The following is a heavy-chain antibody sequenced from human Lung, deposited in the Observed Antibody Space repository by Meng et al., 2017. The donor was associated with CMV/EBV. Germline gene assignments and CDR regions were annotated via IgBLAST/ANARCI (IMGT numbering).Heavy chain of an antibody. D-gene: IGHD2-15*01. CDR1: GYTFTSYD. Sequence: ASVKVSXKASGYTFTSYDIHWVRQATGQGLEWMGWMNPNSGNTGYAQKFQGRVTMTRNTSISTAYMELSSLRSEDTAVYYCARGFLAAKSGLRSLTYWGQGTLVTVSS. CDR2: MNPNSGNT. J-gene: IGHJ4*02. V-gene: IGHV1-8*01. CDR3: ARGFLAAKSGLRSLTY.